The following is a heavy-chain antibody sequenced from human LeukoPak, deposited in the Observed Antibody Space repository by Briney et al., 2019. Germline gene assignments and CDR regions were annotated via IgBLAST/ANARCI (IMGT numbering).Heavy chain of an antibody. CDR3: ARSSSGWSLYYFDY. J-gene: IGHJ4*02. V-gene: IGHV1-2*06. D-gene: IGHD6-19*01. CDR1: GYTFTSYY. CDR2: INPNSGGT. Sequence: ASVKVSCKASGYTFTSYYIHWVRQAPGQGLEWMGRINPNSGGTNYAQKFQGRVTMTRDTSISTAYMELSRLRSDDTAVYYCARSSSGWSLYYFDYWGQGTLVTVSS.